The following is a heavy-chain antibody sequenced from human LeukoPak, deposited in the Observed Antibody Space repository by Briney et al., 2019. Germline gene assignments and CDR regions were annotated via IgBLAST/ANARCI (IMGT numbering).Heavy chain of an antibody. V-gene: IGHV1-69*13. D-gene: IGHD6-13*01. CDR3: ARDASSWYRWNLDY. Sequence: SVKVSCKASGGTFSSYAISWVRQAPGQGLEWMGGIIPIFGTANYAQKFQGRVTITADESTSTAYMELSSLRSEDTAVYYCARDASSWYRWNLDYWGQGTLVTVPS. CDR1: GGTFSSYA. J-gene: IGHJ4*02. CDR2: IIPIFGTA.